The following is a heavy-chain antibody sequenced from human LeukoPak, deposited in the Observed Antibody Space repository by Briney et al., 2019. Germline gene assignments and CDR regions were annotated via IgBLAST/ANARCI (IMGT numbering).Heavy chain of an antibody. J-gene: IGHJ4*02. CDR3: AKGGNFWSGYSYSDY. Sequence: GGSLRLSCAASGFTFSDYYMSWIRQAPGKGLEWVSYISSSGSTIYYADSVKGRFTISRDNSKNTLYLQMNSLRAEDTAVYYCAKGGNFWSGYSYSDYWGQGTLVTVSS. D-gene: IGHD3-3*01. V-gene: IGHV3-11*01. CDR2: ISSSGSTI. CDR1: GFTFSDYY.